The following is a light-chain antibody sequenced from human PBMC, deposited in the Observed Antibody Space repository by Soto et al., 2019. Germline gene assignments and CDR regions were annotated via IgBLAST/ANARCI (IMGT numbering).Light chain of an antibody. CDR3: QSYDSNLSGYV. Sequence: QSVLTQPPSVSGAPGQRVTISCTGSSSNIGAGYDVHWYQQLPGTAPELLIYGKSNRPSGVPDRFSGSKSGTSASLAITGLQAEDEADYYCQSYDSNLSGYVFGTGTKLTVL. J-gene: IGLJ1*01. CDR1: SSNIGAGYD. V-gene: IGLV1-40*01. CDR2: GKS.